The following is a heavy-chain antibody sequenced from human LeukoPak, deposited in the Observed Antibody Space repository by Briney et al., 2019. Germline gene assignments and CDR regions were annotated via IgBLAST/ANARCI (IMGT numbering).Heavy chain of an antibody. V-gene: IGHV3-7*05. CDR3: AREGHSGDYFDY. Sequence: GGSLRLSCVVSGFXFSSYWMSWVRQAPGKGLEWVANIKRDGGEKYYVDSVKGRFTISRDNAKKSLYLQMNSLRAEDTAVYYCAREGHSGDYFDYWGQGTLVTVSS. D-gene: IGHD2-21*01. CDR1: GFXFSSYW. J-gene: IGHJ4*02. CDR2: IKRDGGEK.